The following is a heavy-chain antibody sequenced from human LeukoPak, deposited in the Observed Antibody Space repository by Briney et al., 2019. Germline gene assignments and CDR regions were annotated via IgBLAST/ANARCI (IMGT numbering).Heavy chain of an antibody. Sequence: GGSLRLSCAASGFTFNTYNMNWVRQAPGKGLEWVSSISSSSSSSYIYYADSVKGRFTISRDNAKNSLYLQMNSVRAEDTAVYYCAKDEKQWLVPLFEYWGQGILVTVSS. J-gene: IGHJ4*02. V-gene: IGHV3-21*01. CDR1: GFTFNTYN. CDR2: ISSSSSSSYI. CDR3: AKDEKQWLVPLFEY. D-gene: IGHD6-19*01.